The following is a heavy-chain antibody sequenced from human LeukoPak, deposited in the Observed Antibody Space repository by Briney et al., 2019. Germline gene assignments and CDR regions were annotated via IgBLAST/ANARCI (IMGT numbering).Heavy chain of an antibody. D-gene: IGHD3-10*01. CDR2: IIPILGIA. CDR3: ARGSDITVYAFDI. J-gene: IGHJ3*02. V-gene: IGHV1-69*02. CDR1: GGTFSSYT. Sequence: SVKVSCKASGGTFSSYTISWVRQAPGQGLEWMGRIIPILGIASYAQKFQGRVTITADKSTSTAYMELSSLRSEDTAVYYCARGSDITVYAFDIWGQGTMVTVSS.